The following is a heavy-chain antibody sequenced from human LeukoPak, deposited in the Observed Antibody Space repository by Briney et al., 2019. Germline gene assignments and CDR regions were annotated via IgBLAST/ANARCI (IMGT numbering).Heavy chain of an antibody. CDR3: ARSPYVWGSYRTGTNWFDP. D-gene: IGHD3-16*02. CDR1: GGSISSYY. V-gene: IGHV4-4*07. Sequence: SETLSLTCTVSGGSISSYYWSWIRQPAGKGLEWIGRIYTSGSTNYNPSLKSRVTMSVDTSKNQFSLKLSSVTAADTAVYYCARSPYVWGSYRTGTNWFDPWGQGTLVTVSS. CDR2: IYTSGST. J-gene: IGHJ5*02.